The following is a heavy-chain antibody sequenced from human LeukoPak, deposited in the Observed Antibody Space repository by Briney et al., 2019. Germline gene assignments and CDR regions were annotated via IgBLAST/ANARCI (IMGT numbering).Heavy chain of an antibody. D-gene: IGHD1-1*01. V-gene: IGHV3-23*01. Sequence: PGRSLRLSCAASGFPFNTYFMHWVRQAPGKGLEWVSTISNSGDATYYADSVKGRFTISRDNSKNTLYLQMNSLRAEDTAVYYCAKAPPYKKYFDYWGQGTLVTVSS. J-gene: IGHJ4*02. CDR1: GFPFNTYF. CDR2: ISNSGDAT. CDR3: AKAPPYKKYFDY.